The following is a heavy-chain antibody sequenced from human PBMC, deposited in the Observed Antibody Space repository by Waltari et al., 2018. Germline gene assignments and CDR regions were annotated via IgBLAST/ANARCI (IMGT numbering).Heavy chain of an antibody. CDR2: ININWATV. J-gene: IGHJ4*02. CDR3: ARSTRGSFDF. V-gene: IGHV3-74*03. Sequence: EVHLVESGGGLVRPGGSLRLSCAVSGFTFGNYWMHCVLQSPGKGLMWGSRININWATVTYADSVKGRFTISRDKDKSTLYLEMQGLRADDTAIYDCARSTRGSFDFWGQGALVTVSS. CDR1: GFTFGNYW. D-gene: IGHD3-10*01.